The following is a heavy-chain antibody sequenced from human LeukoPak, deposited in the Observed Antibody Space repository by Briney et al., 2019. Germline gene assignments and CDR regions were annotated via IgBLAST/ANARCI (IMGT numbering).Heavy chain of an antibody. Sequence: GGSLRLSCAASGFTFSSYSMSWVRHAPGKGLNWVSAISGSGGSTYYADSVKGRFTISRDNSKNTLYLQVNSLRAEDTAVYYCAKASHYDNSGYQYYFDYWGQGTLVTVSS. V-gene: IGHV3-23*01. CDR1: GFTFSSYS. CDR2: ISGSGGST. CDR3: AKASHYDNSGYQYYFDY. D-gene: IGHD3-22*01. J-gene: IGHJ4*02.